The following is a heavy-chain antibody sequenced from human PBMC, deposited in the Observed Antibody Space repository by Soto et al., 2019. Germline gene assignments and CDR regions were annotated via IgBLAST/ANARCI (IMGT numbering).Heavy chain of an antibody. J-gene: IGHJ6*02. CDR1: GDVFRSYG. D-gene: IGHD2-8*01. Sequence: QVQLVQSGAEVKKPGSSVKVSCKASGDVFRSYGINWVRQAPGQGLEWMGGIIPISGTINYAQKFQGRVAITADESTDTVYLELIRLRSEDTAVYFCARVRCFNGLCHTADYGMDVWGQGTTVTVSS. CDR3: ARVRCFNGLCHTADYGMDV. V-gene: IGHV1-69*01. CDR2: IIPISGTI.